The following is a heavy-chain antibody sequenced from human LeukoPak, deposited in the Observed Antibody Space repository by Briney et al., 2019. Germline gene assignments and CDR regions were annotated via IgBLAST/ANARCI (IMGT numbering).Heavy chain of an antibody. V-gene: IGHV3-30-3*01. D-gene: IGHD2-15*01. J-gene: IGHJ4*02. CDR2: ISYDGSNK. CDR3: AASRYCSGGSCYPRFDY. Sequence: GGSLRLSCAASGFTFSSCWMTWVRQAPGKGLEWVAVISYDGSNKYYADSVKGRFTISRDNSKNTLYLQMNSLRAEDTAVYYCAASRYCSGGSCYPRFDYWGQGTLVTVSS. CDR1: GFTFSSCW.